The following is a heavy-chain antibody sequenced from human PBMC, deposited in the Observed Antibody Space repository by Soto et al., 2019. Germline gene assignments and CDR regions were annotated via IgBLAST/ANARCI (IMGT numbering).Heavy chain of an antibody. CDR3: ARATAPVLRSLEWSTIIPHYFDF. D-gene: IGHD3-3*01. CDR1: GGSFSAYY. V-gene: IGHV4-34*02. J-gene: IGHJ4*02. Sequence: QVQLQQWGAGLLKPSETLSLTCAVYGGSFSAYYWSWIRQPRGKGLEWIGEVNHSGSTNSNPSLKSRVSISLDTSKNQFSLKLISVTAADTAVYYCARATAPVLRSLEWSTIIPHYFDFWGQGTLVTVSS. CDR2: VNHSGST.